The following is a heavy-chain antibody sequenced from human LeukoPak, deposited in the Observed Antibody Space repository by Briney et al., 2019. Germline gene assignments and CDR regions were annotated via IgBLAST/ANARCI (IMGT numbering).Heavy chain of an antibody. D-gene: IGHD2-15*01. V-gene: IGHV4-30-4*08. J-gene: IGHJ4*02. Sequence: SETLSLTCTVSGXSISSGSYFWSWVRQTPGKGPEGIRYTRNSGRLYYNSSLRSRLTISTDTSKNQFSLRLSSVTVADTAVYYCARTYCSGVACYGFDYWGQGTLVTVSS. CDR3: ARTYCSGVACYGFDY. CDR2: TRNSGRL. CDR1: GXSISSGSYF.